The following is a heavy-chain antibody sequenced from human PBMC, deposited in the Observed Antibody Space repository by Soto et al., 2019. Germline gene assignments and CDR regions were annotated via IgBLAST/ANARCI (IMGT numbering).Heavy chain of an antibody. CDR1: GGSISSSSYY. CDR3: AGGFTTMVTVDY. V-gene: IGHV4-39*01. J-gene: IGHJ4*02. D-gene: IGHD3-10*01. CDR2: IYYSGST. Sequence: QLQLQESGPGLVKPSETLSLTCTVSGGSISSSSYYWGWIRQPPGKGLEWIGSIYYSGSTYYNPSLESRVTIFVDTSKNQFSLKLSSVTAADTAVYYCAGGFTTMVTVDYCGQGTLVTVSS.